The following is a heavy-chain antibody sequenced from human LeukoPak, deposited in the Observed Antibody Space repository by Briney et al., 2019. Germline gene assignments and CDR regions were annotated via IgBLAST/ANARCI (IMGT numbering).Heavy chain of an antibody. Sequence: GGSLRLSCAASGFTFNSYVMSWVRQAPGKGLEWVSAIGGSGARTYYADSVRGRFTISRDNSKNTVYLQLNSLRGEDTAVYYCAKDLVSGDWYWRGFDSWGQGTLVTVPS. CDR3: AKDLVSGDWYWRGFDS. V-gene: IGHV3-23*01. CDR2: IGGSGART. CDR1: GFTFNSYV. D-gene: IGHD6-19*01. J-gene: IGHJ4*02.